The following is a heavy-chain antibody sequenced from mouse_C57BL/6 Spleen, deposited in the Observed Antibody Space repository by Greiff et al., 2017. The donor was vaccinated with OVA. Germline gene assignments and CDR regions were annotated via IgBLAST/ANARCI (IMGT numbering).Heavy chain of an antibody. J-gene: IGHJ2*01. CDR2: INPGSGGT. CDR1: GYAFTNYL. CDR3: AIYYDYHFDY. Sequence: QVQLQQSGAELVRPGTSVKVSCKASGYAFTNYLIEWVKQRPGQGLEWIGVINPGSGGTNYNEKFKGKATLTADKSSSTAYMQLSSLTSKDSAVYFCAIYYDYHFDYWGQGTTLTVSS. D-gene: IGHD2-4*01. V-gene: IGHV1-54*01.